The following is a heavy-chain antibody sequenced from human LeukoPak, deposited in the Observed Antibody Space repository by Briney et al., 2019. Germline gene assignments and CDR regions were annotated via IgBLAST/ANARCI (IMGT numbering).Heavy chain of an antibody. CDR2: MNPNSGNT. CDR3: TRETSSRYFDY. J-gene: IGHJ4*02. V-gene: IGHV1-8*01. CDR1: GYTFTSYD. Sequence: GASVKVSCKASGYTFTSYDINWVRQATGQGPEWMGWMNPNSGNTGYAQKFQGRVTMTRNTSISTAYMELSSLRSEDTAVYYCTRETSSRYFDYWGQGTLVTVSS.